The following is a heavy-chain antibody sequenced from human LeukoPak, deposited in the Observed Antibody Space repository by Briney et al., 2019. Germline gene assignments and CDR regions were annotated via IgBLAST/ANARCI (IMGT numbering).Heavy chain of an antibody. V-gene: IGHV4-38-2*02. D-gene: IGHD1-26*01. CDR1: GDSISPYY. Sequence: SETLSLTCTVSGDSISPYYWGWIRQPPGKGLEWIGSIYHSGSTYYNPSLKSRVTISVDTSKNQFSLKLSSVTAADTAVYYCAGSLYYYYMDVWGKGTTVTVSS. CDR3: AGSLYYYYMDV. J-gene: IGHJ6*03. CDR2: IYHSGST.